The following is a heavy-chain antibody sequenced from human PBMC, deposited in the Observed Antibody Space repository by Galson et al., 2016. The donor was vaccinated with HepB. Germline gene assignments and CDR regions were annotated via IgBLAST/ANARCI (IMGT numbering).Heavy chain of an antibody. V-gene: IGHV1-18*01. D-gene: IGHD2/OR15-2a*01. CDR3: ARDVQYRFDS. CDR2: ISPHSGNT. J-gene: IGHJ4*02. CDR1: GYTFTTSG. Sequence: SVKVSCKASGYTFTTSGISWVRQAPGQGLAWMGWISPHSGNTKYAQKFQGALTLTTDSSTTTAYMGLRSLRFDDTALYYCARDVQYRFDSWGQGTLVTVSS.